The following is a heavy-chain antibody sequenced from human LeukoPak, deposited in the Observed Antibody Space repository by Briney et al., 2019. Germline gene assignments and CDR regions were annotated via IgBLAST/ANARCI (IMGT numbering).Heavy chain of an antibody. CDR1: GGSISSYY. J-gene: IGHJ4*02. CDR3: ARRRGRGYDLPSKYYFDY. V-gene: IGHV4-59*08. CDR2: IYYSGST. D-gene: IGHD5-12*01. Sequence: SETLSLTCTVSGGSISSYYWSWIRQPPGKGLEWIGYIYYSGSTNYNPSLKSRVTISVDTSRNQFSLKLSSVTAADTAVYYCARRRGRGYDLPSKYYFDYWGQGTLVTVSS.